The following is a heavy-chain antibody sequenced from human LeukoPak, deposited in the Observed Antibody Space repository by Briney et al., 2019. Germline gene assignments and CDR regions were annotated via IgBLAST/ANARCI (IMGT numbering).Heavy chain of an antibody. V-gene: IGHV4-59*01. J-gene: IGHJ6*02. Sequence: SETLSLTCTVSGGSISTYYGNWIRQPPGKGLEWIGYIYYSGSTNYNPSLKSRVTISVDTSKNQFSLKLSSVTAADTAVYYCARDYMTTVTNYYYYYGMDVWGQGTTVTVSS. CDR1: GGSISTYY. CDR3: ARDYMTTVTNYYYYYGMDV. CDR2: IYYSGST. D-gene: IGHD4-11*01.